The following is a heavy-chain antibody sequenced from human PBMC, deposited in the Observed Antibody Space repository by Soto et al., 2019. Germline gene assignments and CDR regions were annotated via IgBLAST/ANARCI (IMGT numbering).Heavy chain of an antibody. D-gene: IGHD3-22*01. CDR1: GFSLSNARMG. CDR2: IFSNDEK. Sequence: NPTETLTLTCTVSGFSLSNARMGVSWIRQPPGKALEWLAHIFSNDEKSYSTSLKSRLTISKDTSKSQVVLTMTNMDPVDTATYYCARIRYYDSSVVSDYWGQGTLVTVSS. V-gene: IGHV2-26*01. CDR3: ARIRYYDSSVVSDY. J-gene: IGHJ4*02.